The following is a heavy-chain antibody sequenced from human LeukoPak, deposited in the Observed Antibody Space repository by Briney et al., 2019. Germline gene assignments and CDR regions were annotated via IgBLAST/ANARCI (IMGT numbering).Heavy chain of an antibody. CDR1: GFTFSSYW. Sequence: GGSLRLSCAASGFTFSSYWMHWVRQAPGKGLVWVSRINSDGSSTSYADSVKGRFTISRDNAKNTLYLQMNSLRAEDTAVYYCAKDINMVPAATISWFDPWGQGTLVTVSS. CDR3: AKDINMVPAATISWFDP. CDR2: INSDGSST. J-gene: IGHJ5*02. V-gene: IGHV3-74*01. D-gene: IGHD2-2*01.